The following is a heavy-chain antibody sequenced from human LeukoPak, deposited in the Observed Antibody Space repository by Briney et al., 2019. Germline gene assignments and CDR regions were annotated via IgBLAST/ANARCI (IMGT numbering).Heavy chain of an antibody. J-gene: IGHJ4*02. CDR2: INHSRST. CDR3: ALSGYYYDSSGYYHNFDY. CDR1: GGSFSGYY. V-gene: IGHV4-34*01. Sequence: SETLSLTCAVYGGSFSGYYWSWIRQPPGKGLEWIGEINHSRSTNYNPSLKSRVTISVDTSKNQFSLKLSSVTAADTAVYYCALSGYYYDSSGYYHNFDYWGQGTLVTVSS. D-gene: IGHD3-22*01.